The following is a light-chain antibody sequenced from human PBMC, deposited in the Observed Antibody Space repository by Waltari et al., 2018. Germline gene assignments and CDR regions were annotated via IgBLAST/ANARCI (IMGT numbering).Light chain of an antibody. V-gene: IGKV1-33*01. J-gene: IGKJ4*01. CDR2: DAT. CDR1: QDIMNY. Sequence: DIQMTQSPSSLSASVGDRVTITCQASQDIMNYLNWFQQKPGKATKLLIFDATNLETGVPSRFSGSGSGADFTCTISSLQPEDVATYYCQQYDYLPALTFGGGTKVEIK. CDR3: QQYDYLPALT.